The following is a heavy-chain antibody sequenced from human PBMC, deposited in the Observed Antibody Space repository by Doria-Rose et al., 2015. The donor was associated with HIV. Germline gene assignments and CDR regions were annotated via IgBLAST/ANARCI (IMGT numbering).Heavy chain of an antibody. CDR2: INYSGST. Sequence: VQLQQWGAGLLKPSETLSLTCAVYGGSFSGYYWTWIRQTPGKGLEWIGEINYSGSTNYNPSLKSRVTISVDTSKNRFSLKLNSVTAADTAVYYCTRRGLRGSWYSNWFDPWGQGTLVTVSS. V-gene: IGHV4-34*01. D-gene: IGHD6-13*01. J-gene: IGHJ5*02. CDR1: GGSFSGYY. CDR3: TRRGLRGSWYSNWFDP.